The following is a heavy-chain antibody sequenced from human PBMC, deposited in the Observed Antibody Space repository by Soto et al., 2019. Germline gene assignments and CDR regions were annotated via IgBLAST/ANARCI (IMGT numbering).Heavy chain of an antibody. CDR1: GGSISSYY. D-gene: IGHD2-2*01. Sequence: SETLSLTCTVSGGSISSYYWSWIRQPPGKGLEWIGYIYYSGSTNYNPSLKSRVTISVDTSKNQFSLKLSSVTAADTAVYYCARVPANIVVVPAAMMFNYYYYMDVWGKGTTVTVSS. J-gene: IGHJ6*03. V-gene: IGHV4-59*01. CDR2: IYYSGST. CDR3: ARVPANIVVVPAAMMFNYYYYMDV.